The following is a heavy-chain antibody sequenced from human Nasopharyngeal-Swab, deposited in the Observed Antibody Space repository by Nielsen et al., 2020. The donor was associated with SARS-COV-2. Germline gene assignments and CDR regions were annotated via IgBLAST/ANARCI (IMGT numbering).Heavy chain of an antibody. J-gene: IGHJ4*02. V-gene: IGHV3-21*04. CDR3: AKRLAYSRPQAFDY. D-gene: IGHD6-13*01. CDR2: ISSSSSYI. Sequence: WIRQPPGKGLEWVSSISSSSSYIYYADSVKGRFTISRDNAKNTLYLQMNSLRAEDTAVYYCAKRLAYSRPQAFDYWGQGTLVTVSS.